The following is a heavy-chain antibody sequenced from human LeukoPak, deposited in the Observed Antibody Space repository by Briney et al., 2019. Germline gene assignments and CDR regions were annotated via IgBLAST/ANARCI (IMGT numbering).Heavy chain of an antibody. D-gene: IGHD3-16*01. CDR2: ISAYNGNT. CDR1: GYTFTSYG. Sequence: GASVKVSCKASGYTFTSYGLSWARQAPGQGLEWMGWISAYNGNTKYAQKLQGRVAMTTDTSPSTAYMELRSLRADDTAVYYCARTLYDYVLYFDYWGQGTLVTVSP. V-gene: IGHV1-18*04. CDR3: ARTLYDYVLYFDY. J-gene: IGHJ4*02.